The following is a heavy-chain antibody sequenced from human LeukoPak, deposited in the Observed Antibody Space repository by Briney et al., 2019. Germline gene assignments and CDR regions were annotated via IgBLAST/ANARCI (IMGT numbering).Heavy chain of an antibody. CDR2: ISSSSSTI. Sequence: PGGSLRLSCAASGFNFNFYTFNWVRQAPGKGLEWVSYISSSSSTIYYADSVKGRFTISRDNAKNSLYLQMNSLRAEDTAVYYCASQAIVVVPAANDYWGQGTLVTVSS. J-gene: IGHJ4*02. V-gene: IGHV3-48*01. CDR1: GFNFNFYT. D-gene: IGHD2-2*01. CDR3: ASQAIVVVPAANDY.